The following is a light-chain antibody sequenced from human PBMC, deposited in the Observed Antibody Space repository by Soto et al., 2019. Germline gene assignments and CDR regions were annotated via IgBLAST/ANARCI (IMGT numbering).Light chain of an antibody. V-gene: IGKV1-5*03. CDR1: QSISSW. J-gene: IGKJ2*01. CDR2: QVS. Sequence: DIQMTQSPSTLSASVGDRVTITCRASQSISSWLAWYQQKPGKAPKLLIYQVSSLESGVPSRFSGSGSGTEFTITISSLQPDDFTTYYAQQYNSFYTFGQGTKLEIK. CDR3: QQYNSFYT.